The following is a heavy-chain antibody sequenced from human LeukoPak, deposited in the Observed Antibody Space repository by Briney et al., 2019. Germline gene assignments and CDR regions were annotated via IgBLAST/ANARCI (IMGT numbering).Heavy chain of an antibody. V-gene: IGHV3-48*01. D-gene: IGHD3-10*01. J-gene: IGHJ4*02. CDR2: IDSMSGSM. Sequence: PGGSLRLSCAASGFTFSSYGMNWVRQAPGKGLEWVSYIDSMSGSMYYADSVKGRFTISRDNAKNSLYLQMHSLRAEDTAVYYCTREASEFYWGQGTLVTVSS. CDR3: TREASEFY. CDR1: GFTFSSYG.